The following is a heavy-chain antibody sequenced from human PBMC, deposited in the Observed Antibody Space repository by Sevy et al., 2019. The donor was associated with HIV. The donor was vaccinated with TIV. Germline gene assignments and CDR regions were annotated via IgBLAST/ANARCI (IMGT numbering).Heavy chain of an antibody. CDR3: AKVVRFLEWLPYDY. J-gene: IGHJ4*02. D-gene: IGHD3-3*01. CDR2: FDPEDGET. Sequence: ASVKVSCKVSGYTLTELSMHWVRQAPGKGLEWMGGFDPEDGETIYAQKFQGRVTMTEDTSTDTAYMELSSLGSEDTAVYYCAKVVRFLEWLPYDYWGQGTLVTVSS. CDR1: GYTLTELS. V-gene: IGHV1-24*01.